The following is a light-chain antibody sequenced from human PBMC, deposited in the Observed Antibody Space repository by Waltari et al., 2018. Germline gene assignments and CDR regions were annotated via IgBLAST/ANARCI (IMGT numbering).Light chain of an antibody. CDR1: ALPKQY. V-gene: IGLV3-25*03. CDR2: TDR. Sequence: SYELTQPPSVSVSPGQTARITCSGDALPKQYAYWYQQRPGQAPVLVIKTDRERRSGCTERVSSSRSGTTGTWTISGVQAEDEADYYCQSADISGTDRVFGGGTRLTVL. CDR3: QSADISGTDRV. J-gene: IGLJ3*02.